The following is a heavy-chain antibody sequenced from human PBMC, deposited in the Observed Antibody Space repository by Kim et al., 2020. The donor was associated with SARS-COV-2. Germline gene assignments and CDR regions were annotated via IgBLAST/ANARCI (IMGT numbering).Heavy chain of an antibody. D-gene: IGHD3-9*01. CDR1: GFPFSSYS. V-gene: IGHV3-21*01. CDR2: IRSSSSYI. J-gene: IGHJ1*01. CDR3: ARDLGRLDYDMLTG. Sequence: GGSLRLSCEASGFPFSSYSMNWVRQAPGKGLEWVSSIRSSSSYIYYADSVKGRFTISSDNAKNSLYLQMNSLGAEDTAGYYCARDLGRLDYDMLTGWGQG.